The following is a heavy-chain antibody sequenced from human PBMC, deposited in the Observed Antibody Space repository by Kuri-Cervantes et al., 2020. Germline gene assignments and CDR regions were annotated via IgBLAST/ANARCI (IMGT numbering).Heavy chain of an antibody. V-gene: IGHV1-3*01. J-gene: IGHJ6*03. CDR3: ARVSITIFGVVITPYYYYMDV. Sequence: ASVKVSCKASGYTFTSYAMHWVRQAPGQRLEWMGWINAGNGNTKYSQKFQGRVTITRDTSASTAYMELSSLRSEDTAVYYCARVSITIFGVVITPYYYYMDVWGKGTTVTVSS. CDR1: GYTFTSYA. D-gene: IGHD3-3*01. CDR2: INAGNGNT.